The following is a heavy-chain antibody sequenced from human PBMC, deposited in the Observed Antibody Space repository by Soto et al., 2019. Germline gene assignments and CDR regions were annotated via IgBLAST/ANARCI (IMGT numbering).Heavy chain of an antibody. CDR1: GFSFSDYG. V-gene: IGHV3-33*01. CDR3: ARVDFGGNSYYFDY. CDR2: VWFDGSIQ. Sequence: GGSMRLSCVASGFSFSDYGIHWVREAPDKGLEWVAVVWFDGSIQYYGDSVKGRFTISRDNSNNTVDLQMNNLRAEDTAVYYCARVDFGGNSYYFDYWGQGTPVTVSS. J-gene: IGHJ4*02. D-gene: IGHD1-7*01.